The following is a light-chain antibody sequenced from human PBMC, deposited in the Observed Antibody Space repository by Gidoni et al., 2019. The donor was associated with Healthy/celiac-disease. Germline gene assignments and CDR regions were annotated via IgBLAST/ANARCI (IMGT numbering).Light chain of an antibody. Sequence: DIQMTQSPSSLSASVGERVTITCRASQSISSYLNWYQQKPGKAPKLLIYAASSLQSGVPSRFSGSGSGTDFTLTISSLQPEDFATYYCQQRYSTPRTFXQXTKVEIK. CDR3: QQRYSTPRT. V-gene: IGKV1-39*01. J-gene: IGKJ1*01. CDR1: QSISSY. CDR2: AAS.